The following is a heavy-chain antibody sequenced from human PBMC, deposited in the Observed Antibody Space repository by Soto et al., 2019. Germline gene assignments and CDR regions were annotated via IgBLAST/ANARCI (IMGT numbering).Heavy chain of an antibody. CDR2: IYPGDSDA. D-gene: IGHD3-10*01. CDR3: ARQGGEYNTMSDY. V-gene: IGHV5-51*01. J-gene: IGHJ4*02. CDR1: GYTFSKYW. Sequence: HGESLKISCKGSGYTFSKYWIGWVRQTPGKGLEWMGMIYPGDSDARYSPSFEGQVTFSVDKPINTAYLQWNSLKASDTAMYYCARQGGEYNTMSDYWGQGTLVTVSS.